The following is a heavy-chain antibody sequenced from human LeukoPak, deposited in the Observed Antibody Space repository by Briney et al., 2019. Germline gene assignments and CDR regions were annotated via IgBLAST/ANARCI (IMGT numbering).Heavy chain of an antibody. D-gene: IGHD3-10*01. Sequence: GGSLRLSCAASGFTVSSNYMSWVRQAPGKGLEWVSVIYSGTTTYYADSVKGRFTISRDNSKNTLYLQMNSLRAEDTAVYYCALRGGSGSYSYFFDSWGQGTLVTVPS. CDR3: ALRGGSGSYSYFFDS. V-gene: IGHV3-53*01. J-gene: IGHJ4*02. CDR1: GFTVSSNY. CDR2: IYSGTTT.